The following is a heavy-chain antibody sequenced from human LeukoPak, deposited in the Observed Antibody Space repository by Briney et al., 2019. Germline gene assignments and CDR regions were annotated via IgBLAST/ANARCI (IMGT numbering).Heavy chain of an antibody. CDR1: GGSISSSSYY. J-gene: IGHJ4*02. D-gene: IGHD1-20*01. Sequence: SETLSLTCTVSGGSISSSSYYWGWIRQPPGKGLEWIGNIYYSETTYYNPSLESRVTISIDTSNNQFSLKLSSVTAADTAVYYCARDNWNDGWHYWGQGTLVTVSS. CDR3: ARDNWNDGWHY. V-gene: IGHV4-39*02. CDR2: IYYSETT.